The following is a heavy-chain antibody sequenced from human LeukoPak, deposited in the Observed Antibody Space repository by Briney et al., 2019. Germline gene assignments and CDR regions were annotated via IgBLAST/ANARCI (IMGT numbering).Heavy chain of an antibody. V-gene: IGHV3-21*01. CDR1: GFTFSTYT. J-gene: IGHJ4*02. D-gene: IGHD1-26*01. CDR3: ASARYSEN. CDR2: ISSSSTYI. Sequence: GGPLRPSCAASGFTFSTYTMNWVRQAPGKGLEWVSSISSSSTYIYYADSVKGRFTISRDNAKNSLYLQMNSLRAEDTAVYYCASARYSENWGQGTLVTVSS.